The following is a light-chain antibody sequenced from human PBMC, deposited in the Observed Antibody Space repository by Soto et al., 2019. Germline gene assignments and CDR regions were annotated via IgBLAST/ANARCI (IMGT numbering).Light chain of an antibody. CDR3: RSYTFRSTHV. CDR2: DVS. J-gene: IGLJ1*01. Sequence: QSVLPQPASVSGSPGQSITISCTGTSSDVGGYEYVSWHQQYPGKAPKLIIYDVSNRPSGVSNRFSGSKSGNTASLTISGLQAEDEADYYRRSYTFRSTHVFATGSKVTVL. CDR1: SSDVGGYEY. V-gene: IGLV2-14*01.